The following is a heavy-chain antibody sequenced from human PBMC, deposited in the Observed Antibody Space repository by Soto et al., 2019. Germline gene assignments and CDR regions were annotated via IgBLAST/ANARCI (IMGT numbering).Heavy chain of an antibody. V-gene: IGHV4-34*01. CDR1: GGSFSGYY. CDR3: ASLGQLARRLDY. Sequence: NPSETLSLTCAVYGGSFSGYYWSWIRQPPGKGLEWIGEINHSGSTNYNPSLKSRVTISVDTSKNQFSLKLSSVTAADTAVYYCASLGQLARRLDYWGQGTLVTVSS. CDR2: INHSGST. D-gene: IGHD6-13*01. J-gene: IGHJ4*02.